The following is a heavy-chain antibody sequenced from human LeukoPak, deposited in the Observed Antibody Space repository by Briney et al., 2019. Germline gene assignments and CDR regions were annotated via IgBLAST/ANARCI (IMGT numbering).Heavy chain of an antibody. J-gene: IGHJ6*02. V-gene: IGHV4-59*08. D-gene: IGHD3-16*01. CDR3: ARHTWGNGMDV. Sequence: PSETLSLTCTVSGGSISGDYWGSIRQPPGKGLEFIGYIYYTGSTNYNPSLKSRVTISLDTSKNQFSLKLTSVTAADTAVYYCARHTWGNGMDVWGQGTTVAVSS. CDR1: GGSISGDY. CDR2: IYYTGST.